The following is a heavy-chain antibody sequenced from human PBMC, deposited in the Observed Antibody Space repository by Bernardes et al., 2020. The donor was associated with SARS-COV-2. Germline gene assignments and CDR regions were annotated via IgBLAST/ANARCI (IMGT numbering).Heavy chain of an antibody. CDR2: INPNSGGT. Sequence: ASVKVSCKASGYTFTGYYVHWVRQAPGQGLEWMGWINPNSGGTNYAQKFQDRVTMTKDTSISTDYMELSRLRSDDTAVYYCAIPPTNYDRYGMDVWGQGTTVTVSS. CDR3: AIPPTNYDRYGMDV. V-gene: IGHV1-2*02. CDR1: GYTFTGYY. D-gene: IGHD3-22*01. J-gene: IGHJ6*02.